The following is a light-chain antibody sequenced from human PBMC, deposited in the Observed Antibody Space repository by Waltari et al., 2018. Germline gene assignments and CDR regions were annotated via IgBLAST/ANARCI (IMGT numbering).Light chain of an antibody. CDR1: SSDVGGYNY. J-gene: IGLJ1*01. V-gene: IGLV2-14*01. CDR2: DVS. CDR3: SSYTSSSTLRV. Sequence: QSALTQPASVSGSPGQSITISCTGTSSDVGGYNYVSWYQQHTGKAPKLMIYDVSKRPSGVSNRFSGSKSGNTASLTISGLQAEDEADYYCSSYTSSSTLRVFGTGTKVTVL.